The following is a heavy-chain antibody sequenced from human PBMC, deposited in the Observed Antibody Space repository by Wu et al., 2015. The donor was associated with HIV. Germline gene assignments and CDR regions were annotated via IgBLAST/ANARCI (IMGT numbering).Heavy chain of an antibody. D-gene: IGHD5-12*01. CDR3: ARAPSGYLKRYYFDY. J-gene: IGHJ4*02. V-gene: IGHV1-18*01. CDR2: ISGYNGNT. Sequence: QVHLEQSGTEVKKPGASVKVSCKASGYTFTSYGVSWVRQAPGQGLEWMGWISGYNGNTNYAQKLQGRVTMTTDTSTSTAYMELRSLRSDDTAVYYCARAPSGYLKRYYFDYWGQGTLVTVSS. CDR1: GYTFTSYG.